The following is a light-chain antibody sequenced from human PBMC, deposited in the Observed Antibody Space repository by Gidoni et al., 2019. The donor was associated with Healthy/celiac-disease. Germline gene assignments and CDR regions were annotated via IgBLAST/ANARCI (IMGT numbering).Light chain of an antibody. V-gene: IGKV1-39*01. Sequence: IQMTPSPSSLSASVGDRVTITCRASQSISSYFNWYQQKPGKAPKLLIYAASSLQSGVPSRFSGSGSGTDFTLTISSLQPEDFATYYCQQSYSTPLTFGGGTKVEIK. J-gene: IGKJ4*01. CDR2: AAS. CDR3: QQSYSTPLT. CDR1: QSISSY.